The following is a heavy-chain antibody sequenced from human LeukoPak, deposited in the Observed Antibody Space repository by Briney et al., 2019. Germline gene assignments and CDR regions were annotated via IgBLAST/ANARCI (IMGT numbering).Heavy chain of an antibody. CDR3: ARLAATVTTV. CDR1: GGSISSYY. CDR2: IYYSGST. Sequence: SETLSLTCTVSGGSISSYYWSWIRQPPGKGLEWIGYIYYSGSTNYNPSLKSRVTISVDTSKNQFSLKLSSVTAADTAVYYCARLAATVTTVWGQGTLVTVSS. V-gene: IGHV4-59*08. D-gene: IGHD4-17*01. J-gene: IGHJ4*02.